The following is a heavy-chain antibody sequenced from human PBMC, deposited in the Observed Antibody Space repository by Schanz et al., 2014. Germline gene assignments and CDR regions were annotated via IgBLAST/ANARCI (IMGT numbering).Heavy chain of an antibody. D-gene: IGHD1-26*01. V-gene: IGHV3-53*01. Sequence: EVQLVESGGGLIQPGGSLRLSCAVSGFTVSTNYMSWVRQAPGKGLEWVSSLYIGGGSTRYADSVKGRFIISRDNSKNTMYLQMNSLRAEDTAVYYCVKDLQRELLRDDHYYGMDVWGQGTTVIVSS. J-gene: IGHJ6*02. CDR1: GFTVSTNY. CDR3: VKDLQRELLRDDHYYGMDV. CDR2: LYIGGGST.